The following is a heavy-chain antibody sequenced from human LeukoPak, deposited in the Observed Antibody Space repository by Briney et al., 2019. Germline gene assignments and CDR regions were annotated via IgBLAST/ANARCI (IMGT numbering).Heavy chain of an antibody. CDR2: ISGSGPST. D-gene: IGHD3-16*01. CDR3: AKDYAVGSIDY. V-gene: IGHV3-23*01. J-gene: IGHJ4*02. Sequence: PGGSLRLSCAASGFTFSSYAMSWVRQAPGKGLEWVSLISGSGPSTYYADSVKGRFTISRDNAKNTLYLQMNSLRAEDTAVYYCAKDYAVGSIDYWGQGTLVTVSS. CDR1: GFTFSSYA.